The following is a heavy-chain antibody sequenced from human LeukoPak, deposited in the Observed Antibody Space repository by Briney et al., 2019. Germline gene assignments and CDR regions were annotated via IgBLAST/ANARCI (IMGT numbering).Heavy chain of an antibody. CDR3: ARGHWNYSYYYMDV. J-gene: IGHJ6*03. V-gene: IGHV4-39*07. CDR1: GGSISSSSYY. CDR2: IYYSGST. Sequence: SETLSLTCTVSGGSISSSSYYWGWIRQPPGKGLEWIGSIYYSGSTNYNPSLKSRVTISVDTSKNQFSLKLSSVTAADTAVYYCARGHWNYSYYYMDVWGKGTTVTVSS. D-gene: IGHD1-1*01.